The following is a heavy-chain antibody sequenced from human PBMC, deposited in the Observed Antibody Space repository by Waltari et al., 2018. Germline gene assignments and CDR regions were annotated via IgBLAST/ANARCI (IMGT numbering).Heavy chain of an antibody. V-gene: IGHV6-1*01. CDR2: TYYRSKWHN. CDR1: GDRISSNSPA. D-gene: IGHD3-16*01. Sequence: QVQLQQSGPGLGKPSQTLSPPCAIPGDRISSNSPACNWTRQSPARGLAWLGRTYYRSKWHNDYAVSVKSRITINADTSKNQFSLQLNSVTPEDTAVYYCARRQGESQAFAIWGQGTTVTVSS. CDR3: ARRQGESQAFAI. J-gene: IGHJ3*02.